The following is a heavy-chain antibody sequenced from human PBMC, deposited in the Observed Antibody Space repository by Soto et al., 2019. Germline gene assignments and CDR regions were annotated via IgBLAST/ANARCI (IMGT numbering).Heavy chain of an antibody. J-gene: IGHJ6*02. Sequence: PSETLSRTCAVSGGSFSGYYWSWIRQPPGKGLEWIGEINHSGSTNYNPSLKSRVTISVDTSKNQFSLKLSSVTAADTAVYYCARGTVVVPAAIPGMDVWGQGTTVTVS. D-gene: IGHD2-2*02. CDR3: ARGTVVVPAAIPGMDV. CDR2: INHSGST. CDR1: GGSFSGYY. V-gene: IGHV4-34*01.